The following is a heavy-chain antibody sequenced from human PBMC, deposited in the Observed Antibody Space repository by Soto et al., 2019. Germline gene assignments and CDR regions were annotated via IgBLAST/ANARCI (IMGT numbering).Heavy chain of an antibody. D-gene: IGHD6-25*01. CDR1: GFTFSSYW. J-gene: IGHJ3*02. CDR3: ARARPTHGYAFDI. V-gene: IGHV3-74*01. CDR2: INSDGSST. Sequence: GGSLRLSCAASGFTFSSYWMHWVRQAPGKGLVWVSRINSDGSSTSYADSVKGRFTISRDNAKNTLYLQMNSLRAEDTAVYYCARARPTHGYAFDIWGQGTMVTVSS.